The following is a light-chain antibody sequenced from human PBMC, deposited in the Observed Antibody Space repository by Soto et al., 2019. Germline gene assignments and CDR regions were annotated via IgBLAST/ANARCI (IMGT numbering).Light chain of an antibody. V-gene: IGLV1-47*01. Sequence: QLVLTQPPSASGTPGQRVTISCSGSSSNIGSNYVYWYQQLPGTAPKLLIYRNNQRPSGVSDRFSGSKSGTSASLAISGLRSEDEADYYCAAWDDSLSGWVFGGGTKLTVL. J-gene: IGLJ3*02. CDR3: AAWDDSLSGWV. CDR2: RNN. CDR1: SSNIGSNY.